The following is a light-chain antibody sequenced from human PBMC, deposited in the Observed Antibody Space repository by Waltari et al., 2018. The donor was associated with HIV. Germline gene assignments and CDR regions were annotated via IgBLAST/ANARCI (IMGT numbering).Light chain of an antibody. Sequence: QSALTQPASVSGSPGQSITISCTGTSSDVGGYNYVSWYQQHPGKAPKLVIYEVSKRPSGVSNRFSGSKSGNTASLTISGLQAEDEADYNCCSYAGSSTLLFGGGTKVTVL. CDR2: EVS. CDR3: CSYAGSSTLL. V-gene: IGLV2-23*01. CDR1: SSDVGGYNY. J-gene: IGLJ2*01.